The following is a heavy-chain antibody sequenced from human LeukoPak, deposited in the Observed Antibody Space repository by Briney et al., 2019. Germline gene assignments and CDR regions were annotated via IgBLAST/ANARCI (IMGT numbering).Heavy chain of an antibody. D-gene: IGHD6-19*01. CDR3: ARHVEIAVAGPIDY. V-gene: IGHV4-39*01. J-gene: IGHJ4*02. CDR2: IYYSGST. CDR1: GSSISSSRDY. Sequence: SETLSLTCTVSGSSISSSRDYWGWIRQPPGKGLEWIGSIYYSGSTYYNPSLKSRVTISVDTSKNQFSLKLSSVTAADTAVYYCARHVEIAVAGPIDYWGQGTLVTVSS.